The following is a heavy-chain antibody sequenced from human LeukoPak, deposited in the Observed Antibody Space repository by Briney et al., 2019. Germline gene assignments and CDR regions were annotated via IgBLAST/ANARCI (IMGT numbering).Heavy chain of an antibody. V-gene: IGHV1-46*01. CDR2: INPSGGST. Sequence: ASVKVSCKASGYTFTNYYMHWVRQAPGQGLEWMGIINPSGGSTSYAQKFQGRVTMSRDMSTSTIYMELSSLRSEDTAVYYCARDGGYCSGGSCNRGAFDTWGQGTMVTVSS. CDR1: GYTFTNYY. D-gene: IGHD2-15*01. CDR3: ARDGGYCSGGSCNRGAFDT. J-gene: IGHJ3*02.